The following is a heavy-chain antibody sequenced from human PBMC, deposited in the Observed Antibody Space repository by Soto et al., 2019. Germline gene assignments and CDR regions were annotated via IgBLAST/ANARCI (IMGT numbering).Heavy chain of an antibody. V-gene: IGHV3-7*01. CDR1: GFTFSSYW. CDR2: IKQDGSEK. J-gene: IGHJ4*02. D-gene: IGHD3-10*01. CDR3: AIGPNGVTMVRGVISY. Sequence: EVQLVASGGGLVQPGGSLRLSCAASGFTFSSYWMSWVRQAPGKGLEWVANIKQDGSEKYYVDSVKGRFTISRDNAKNSLYLQMNSLRAEDTAVYYCAIGPNGVTMVRGVISYWGQGTLVTVSS.